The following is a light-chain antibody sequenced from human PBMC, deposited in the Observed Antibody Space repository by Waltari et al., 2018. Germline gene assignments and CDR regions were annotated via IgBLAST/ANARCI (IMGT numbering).Light chain of an antibody. CDR3: QTGGHGTWV. V-gene: IGLV4-69*01. CDR1: SGHSSNV. CDR2: VNSDGTH. J-gene: IGLJ3*02. Sequence: QLVLTQSPSASASLGAPVKLTCTLSSGHSSNVIAWLQQQPEKGPRFLMKVNSDGTHSKGDEIPDRFSGSSSGAECYLTISSLQSEDEADYYCQTGGHGTWVFGGGTKLTVL.